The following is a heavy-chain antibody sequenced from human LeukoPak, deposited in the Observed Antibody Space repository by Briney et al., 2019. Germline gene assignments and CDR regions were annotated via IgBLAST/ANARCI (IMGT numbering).Heavy chain of an antibody. D-gene: IGHD5-18*01. V-gene: IGHV6-1*01. J-gene: IGHJ6*02. CDR2: TYYRSKWYN. CDR1: GDSVSSNSAA. Sequence: HSQTLSLTCAISGDSVSSNSAAWNWIRQSPSRGLEWLGRTYYRSKWYNDYAVSVKSRITINPDTSKNQFSLQLNSVTPEDTAVYYCARDPYLGYSWMDPNYYYYGMDVWGQGTTVTVSS. CDR3: ARDPYLGYSWMDPNYYYYGMDV.